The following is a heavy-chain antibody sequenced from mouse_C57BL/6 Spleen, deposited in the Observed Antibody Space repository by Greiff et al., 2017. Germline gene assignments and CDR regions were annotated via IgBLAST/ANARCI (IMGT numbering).Heavy chain of an antibody. Sequence: DVMLVESGGGLVKPGGSLKLSCAASGFTFSSYAMSWVRQTPEKRLEWVATISDGGSYTYYPDNVKGRFTISRDNAKNNLYLQMSHLKSEDTAMYYCARDGGRNLYYFDYWGQGTTLTVSS. V-gene: IGHV5-4*01. J-gene: IGHJ2*01. CDR2: ISDGGSYT. CDR1: GFTFSSYA. CDR3: ARDGGRNLYYFDY. D-gene: IGHD3-3*01.